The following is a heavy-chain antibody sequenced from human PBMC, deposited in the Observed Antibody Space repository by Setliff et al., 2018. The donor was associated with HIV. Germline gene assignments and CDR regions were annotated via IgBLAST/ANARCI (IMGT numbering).Heavy chain of an antibody. J-gene: IGHJ4*02. CDR1: GFTFSSYA. CDR3: AKWASITASSWDY. CDR2: IGTSAGRS. V-gene: IGHV3-23*01. D-gene: IGHD6-13*01. Sequence: PGGSLRLSCAASGFTFSSYAMSWVRQAPGQGLEWVSTIGTSAGRSYYADSVKGRFTISRDNSENTLYLQMNSLRADDTAVYYCAKWASITASSWDYWGQGTLVTVTS.